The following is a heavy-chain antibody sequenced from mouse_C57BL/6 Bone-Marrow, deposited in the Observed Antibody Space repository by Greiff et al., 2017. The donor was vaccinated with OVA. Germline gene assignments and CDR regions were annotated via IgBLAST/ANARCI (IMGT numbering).Heavy chain of an antibody. CDR2: ISSGSSTI. CDR3: ARNYYGSSSPFAY. CDR1: GFTFSDYG. J-gene: IGHJ3*01. V-gene: IGHV5-17*01. D-gene: IGHD1-1*01. Sequence: EVMLVESGGGLVKPGGSLKLSCAASGFTFSDYGMHWVRQAPEKGLEWVAYISSGSSTIYYADTVKGRITISRDNAKNTLFLQMTSLRSEDTAMYYCARNYYGSSSPFAYWGQGTLVTVSA.